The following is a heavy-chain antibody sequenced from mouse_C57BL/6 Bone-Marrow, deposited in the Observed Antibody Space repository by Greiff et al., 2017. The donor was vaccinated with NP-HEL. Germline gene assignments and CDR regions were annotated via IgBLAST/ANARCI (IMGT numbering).Heavy chain of an antibody. Sequence: DVMLVESGGGLVKPGGSLKLSCAASGFTFSSYAMSWVRQTPEKRLEWVATISDGGSYTYYPDNVKGRFTISRDNAKNNLYLQMSHLKSEDTAMYYCARRGYDAAWFAYWGQGTLVTVSA. CDR3: ARRGYDAAWFAY. D-gene: IGHD2-2*01. CDR2: ISDGGSYT. CDR1: GFTFSSYA. J-gene: IGHJ3*01. V-gene: IGHV5-4*03.